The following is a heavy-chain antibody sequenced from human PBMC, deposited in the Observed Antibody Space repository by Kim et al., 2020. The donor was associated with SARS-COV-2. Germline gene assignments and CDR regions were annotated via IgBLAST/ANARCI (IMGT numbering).Heavy chain of an antibody. D-gene: IGHD3-16*01. Sequence: GGSLRLSCAASGISFSSYSMNWVRQAPGKGLEWVAYISRSSSTVKYADSVRGRFIISRDDAINSVYLQMNSLKDEDTAVYYCARLLYVYVTSPFEPRDFWGQGTLVTVSS. V-gene: IGHV3-48*02. CDR3: ARLLYVYVTSPFEPRDF. CDR1: GISFSSYS. J-gene: IGHJ4*02. CDR2: ISRSSSTV.